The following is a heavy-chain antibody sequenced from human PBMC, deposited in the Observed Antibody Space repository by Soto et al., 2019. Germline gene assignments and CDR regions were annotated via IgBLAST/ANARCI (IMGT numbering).Heavy chain of an antibody. J-gene: IGHJ4*01. V-gene: IGHV4-28*01. Sequence: PSETLSLTCAVSGYSISSSNWWGWIRQPPGKGLEWIGYIYYSGTTYYNPSLKSRVTMSVDTSKNQFSLKLTSVTAVDTAVYYCWRRENQGLIDYRGQGTLVTVYS. CDR1: GYSISSSNW. D-gene: IGHD1-26*01. CDR3: WRRENQGLIDY. CDR2: IYYSGTT.